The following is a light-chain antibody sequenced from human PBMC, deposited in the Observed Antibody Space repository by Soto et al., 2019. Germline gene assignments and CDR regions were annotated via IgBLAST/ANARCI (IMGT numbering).Light chain of an antibody. CDR1: KLGDKY. V-gene: IGLV3-1*01. Sequence: SYELTQPPSVSVSPGQTASITCSGDKLGDKYVCWYQQKPGQSPVVVIYQDTKRPSGIPERFSGSNSGNTATLTISGTQAMDEADYYCQAWDGNAVVFGGGTKLTVL. CDR3: QAWDGNAVV. J-gene: IGLJ2*01. CDR2: QDT.